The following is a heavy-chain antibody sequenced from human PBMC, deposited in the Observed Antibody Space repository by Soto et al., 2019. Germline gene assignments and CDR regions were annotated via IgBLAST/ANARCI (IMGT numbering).Heavy chain of an antibody. Sequence: GGSLRLSCAASGFTFSSYLMHWVRQSPGKGLVWVSQIDSDGRSTTYADTVKGRFTVSRDNAKNKLFLQMNILRAEDTAVYYCVRDYDSSGFYSGHWGQGTLVTVSS. CDR1: GFTFSSYL. J-gene: IGHJ4*02. V-gene: IGHV3-74*03. D-gene: IGHD3-22*01. CDR3: VRDYDSSGFYSGH. CDR2: IDSDGRST.